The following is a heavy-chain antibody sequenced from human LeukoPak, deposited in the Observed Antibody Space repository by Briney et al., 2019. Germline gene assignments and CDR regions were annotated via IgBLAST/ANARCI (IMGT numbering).Heavy chain of an antibody. CDR3: ARDRGYSYGHPFDY. V-gene: IGHV3-33*01. CDR1: GFTFSSYG. J-gene: IGHJ4*02. D-gene: IGHD5-18*01. CDR2: IWHDGSNK. Sequence: PGRSLRLSCAASGFTFSSYGMHWVRQAPGKGLEWVALIWHDGSNKYYADSVKGRFTISRDNSKNPLYLQMNSLRAEDTAVYYCARDRGYSYGHPFDYWGQGTLVTVSS.